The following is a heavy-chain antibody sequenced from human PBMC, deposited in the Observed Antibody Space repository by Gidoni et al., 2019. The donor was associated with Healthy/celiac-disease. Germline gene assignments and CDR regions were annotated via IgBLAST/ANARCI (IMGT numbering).Heavy chain of an antibody. V-gene: IGHV4-39*01. CDR2: IYYSGST. CDR1: GGSISSSSYY. CDR3: ASVVVTATGGFDY. D-gene: IGHD2-21*02. J-gene: IGHJ4*02. Sequence: QLQLQESGPGLVKPSETLSLTCTVSGGSISSSSYYWGWIRQPPGKGLEWIGSIYYSGSTYYNPSLKSRVTISVDTSKNQFSLKLSSVTAADTAVYYCASVVVTATGGFDYWGQGTLVTVS.